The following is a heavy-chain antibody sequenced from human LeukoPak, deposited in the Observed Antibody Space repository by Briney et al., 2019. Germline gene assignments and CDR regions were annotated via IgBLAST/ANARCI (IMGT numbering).Heavy chain of an antibody. D-gene: IGHD3-3*01. Sequence: GGSLRLSCAGSGFTFDDFAMHWVRQAPGKGLEWVSGISRNSDGIGYADSVKGRFTISRDNAKNSLYLQMSSLRAEDTALYYCARGLRFLEWSRRGDLLNWGQGTLVTVSS. V-gene: IGHV3-9*01. J-gene: IGHJ4*02. CDR3: ARGLRFLEWSRRGDLLN. CDR1: GFTFDDFA. CDR2: ISRNSDGI.